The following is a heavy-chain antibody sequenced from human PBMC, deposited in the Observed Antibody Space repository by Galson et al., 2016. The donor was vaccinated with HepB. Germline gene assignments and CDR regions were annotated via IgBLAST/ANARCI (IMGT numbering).Heavy chain of an antibody. CDR3: TTELAVYDFWSGFGVPGVY. J-gene: IGHJ4*02. CDR2: IKSKTDGGTT. V-gene: IGHV3-15*01. Sequence: SLRLSCAASGFTFSNAWMTWVRQAPGKGLEWVGRIKSKTDGGTTDYAAPVKGRFTISRDDSKNTLYLQMNSLKPEATAVYYCTTELAVYDFWSGFGVPGVYGGQGTLVTVSS. CDR1: GFTFSNAW. D-gene: IGHD3-3*01.